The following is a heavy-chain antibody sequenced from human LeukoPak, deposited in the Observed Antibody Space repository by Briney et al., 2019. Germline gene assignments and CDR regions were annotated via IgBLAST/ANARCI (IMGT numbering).Heavy chain of an antibody. V-gene: IGHV3-23*01. CDR2: ITGSGGIT. CDR3: AKYRMATTPYFDY. J-gene: IGHJ4*02. D-gene: IGHD2-15*01. Sequence: GGSLRLSCAASGFTFNNYNINWVRQAPGKGLQWVSAITGSGGITHYADSVKGRFTISRDNSKNTLYLQMNSLRAEDTAVYYCAKYRMATTPYFDYWGQGTLVTVST. CDR1: GFTFNNYN.